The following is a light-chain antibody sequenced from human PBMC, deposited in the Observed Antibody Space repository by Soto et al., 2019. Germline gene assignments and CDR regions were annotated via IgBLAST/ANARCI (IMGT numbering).Light chain of an antibody. J-gene: IGKJ1*01. CDR2: GAS. CDR1: ESVSSNY. CDR3: QQYGSSLWT. Sequence: EIVLTQSPGTLSLSPGERATLSSRASESVSSNYLGWYQQKPGQAPRLLIYGASRRATGIPDRFSGSGSGTDFTLTISRLEPEDFAVYYCQQYGSSLWTFGQGTKVEIK. V-gene: IGKV3-20*01.